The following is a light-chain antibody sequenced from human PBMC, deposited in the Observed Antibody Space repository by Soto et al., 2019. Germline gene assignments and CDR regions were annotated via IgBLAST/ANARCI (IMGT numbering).Light chain of an antibody. Sequence: EIVMTQSPATLSVSPWERATLSCRASQSVSSNLAWYQQKPGQAPRLLIYGASTRATGFPARFSGSGSGTEFTLTITSLQSEDFAIYYCQQYNNWPSTFGQGTKVDNK. CDR3: QQYNNWPST. CDR1: QSVSSN. J-gene: IGKJ1*01. CDR2: GAS. V-gene: IGKV3-15*01.